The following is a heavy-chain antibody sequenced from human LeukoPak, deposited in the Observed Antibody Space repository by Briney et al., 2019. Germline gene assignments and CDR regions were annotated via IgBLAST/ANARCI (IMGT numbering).Heavy chain of an antibody. CDR1: GYTFTSYA. D-gene: IGHD3-10*01. V-gene: IGHV1-3*01. CDR2: INAGNGNT. Sequence: GASVKVSCKASGYTFTSYAMHWVRQAPGQRLEWMGWINAGNGNTKYSQKFQGRVTITRDTSASTAYMELSSLRSEDTAVYYCATAYYYGSGSYYFDYWGQGTLVTVSS. CDR3: ATAYYYGSGSYYFDY. J-gene: IGHJ4*02.